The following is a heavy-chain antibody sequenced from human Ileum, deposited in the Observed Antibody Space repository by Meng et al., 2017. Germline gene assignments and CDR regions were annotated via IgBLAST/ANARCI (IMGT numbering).Heavy chain of an antibody. V-gene: IGHV1-3*01. D-gene: IGHD4-17*01. CDR2: VNAGDGST. Sequence: QVQLSQSEAEVKKPGASVKVSCKASGFTFTSYAMHWVRQAPGQSLEWMGWVNAGDGSTKYSQSFQGRVTINRDTSATTAYMELSSLRSEDTAVYFCARGRGNDYGDYSLLYYFDYWGQGTLVTVSS. CDR3: ARGRGNDYGDYSLLYYFDY. J-gene: IGHJ4*02. CDR1: GFTFTSYA.